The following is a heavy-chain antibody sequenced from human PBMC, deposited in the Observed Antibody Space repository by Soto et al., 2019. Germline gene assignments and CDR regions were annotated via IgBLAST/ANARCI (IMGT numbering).Heavy chain of an antibody. CDR1: GGSISSGGYY. CDR2: IYYSGST. D-gene: IGHD5-18*01. Sequence: PSETLSLTCTVSGGSISSGGYYWSWIRQHPGKGLEWIGYIYYSGSTYYNPSLKSRVTISVDTSKNQFSLKLSSVTAADTAVYYCARSASTAMVWDIWGQGTLVTVS. V-gene: IGHV4-31*03. CDR3: ARSASTAMVWDI. J-gene: IGHJ4*02.